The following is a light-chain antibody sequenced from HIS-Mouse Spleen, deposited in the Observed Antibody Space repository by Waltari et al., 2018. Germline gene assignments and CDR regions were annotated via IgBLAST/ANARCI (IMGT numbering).Light chain of an antibody. J-gene: IGLJ2*01. CDR2: EDS. CDR3: YSTDSSGNHRV. V-gene: IGLV3-10*01. Sequence: SYELTQPPSVSVSPGQTARITCSGDALPKKYAYWYQQNSGQAPVLVIDEDSKRPSGIPGRFPGSSSGTMATLTISGAQVEDEADYYCYSTDSSGNHRVFGGGTKLTVL. CDR1: ALPKKY.